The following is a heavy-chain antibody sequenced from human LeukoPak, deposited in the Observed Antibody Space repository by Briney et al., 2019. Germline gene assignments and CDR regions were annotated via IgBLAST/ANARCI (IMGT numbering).Heavy chain of an antibody. CDR2: ISGSGGST. V-gene: IGHV3-23*01. CDR1: GFTFSSYW. CDR3: AKVGYYGSGSYYYYYYYMDV. D-gene: IGHD3-10*01. J-gene: IGHJ6*03. Sequence: GGSLRLSCAASGFTFSSYWMSWVRQAPGKGLEWVSAISGSGGSTYYADSVKGRFTISRDNSKNTLYLQMNSLRAEDTAVYYCAKVGYYGSGSYYYYYYYMDVWGKGTTVTVSS.